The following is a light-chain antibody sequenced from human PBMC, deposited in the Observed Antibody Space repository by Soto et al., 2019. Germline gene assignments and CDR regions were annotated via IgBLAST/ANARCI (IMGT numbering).Light chain of an antibody. J-gene: IGKJ4*01. CDR3: QQYGSSSLT. Sequence: EIVLTQSPGTLSLSPGEIATLSFSASQSVNKNVAWYQQKPGQAPRLLIYGASSRATGIPDRFSGSGSGTDFTLTISRLEPEDFAVYYCQQYGSSSLTFGGGTKVDI. CDR2: GAS. CDR1: QSVNKN. V-gene: IGKV3-20*01.